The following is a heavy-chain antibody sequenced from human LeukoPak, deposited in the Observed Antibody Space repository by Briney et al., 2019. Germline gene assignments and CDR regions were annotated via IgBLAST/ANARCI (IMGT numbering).Heavy chain of an antibody. J-gene: IGHJ4*02. CDR3: ASAGYSSSWYGGYYFDY. Sequence: GGSLRLSCAASGFTFSSYAMSWVRQAPGKGLGWVSAISGSGGSTYYADSVKGRFTISRDNSKNTLHLQMNSLRAEDTAVYYCASAGYSSSWYGGYYFDYWGQGTLVTVSS. CDR1: GFTFSSYA. CDR2: ISGSGGST. V-gene: IGHV3-23*01. D-gene: IGHD6-13*01.